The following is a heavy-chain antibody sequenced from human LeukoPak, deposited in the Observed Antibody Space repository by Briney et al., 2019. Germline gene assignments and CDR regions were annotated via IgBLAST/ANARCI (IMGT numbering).Heavy chain of an antibody. D-gene: IGHD6-19*01. J-gene: IGHJ4*02. Sequence: GGSLRLSCAASGFTFSSYAMHWVRQAPGKGLEWVAVISYDGSNKYYADSVKGRFTISRDNSKNTLYLQMNSLRAEDTAVYYCAKGLSGWYGVEYWGQGTLVTVSS. CDR3: AKGLSGWYGVEY. V-gene: IGHV3-30-3*01. CDR2: ISYDGSNK. CDR1: GFTFSSYA.